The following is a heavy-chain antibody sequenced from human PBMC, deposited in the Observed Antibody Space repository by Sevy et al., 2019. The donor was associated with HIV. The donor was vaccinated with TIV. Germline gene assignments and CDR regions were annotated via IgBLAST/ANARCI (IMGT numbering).Heavy chain of an antibody. J-gene: IGHJ1*01. CDR2: ISLDGGSQ. V-gene: IGHV3-30-3*01. D-gene: IGHD1-1*01. CDR1: GFTFNAFS. Sequence: GGSLRLSCAASGFTFNAFSMHWVRQAPGKGLEWVATISLDGGSQHYEDSVRGRFTISRDNSQNALFLQMNSLRPDDTALYYCALERLSSNVAEYFQNWGQGALVTVSS. CDR3: ALERLSSNVAEYFQN.